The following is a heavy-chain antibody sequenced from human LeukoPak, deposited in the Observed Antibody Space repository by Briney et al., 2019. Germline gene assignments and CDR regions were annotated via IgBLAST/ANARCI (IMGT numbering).Heavy chain of an antibody. CDR3: ARESAYFGVQAFDM. V-gene: IGHV4-34*01. Sequence: PSETLSLTCAVYGGSFSGYYWSWIRQPPGKGLEWIGEINHSGSTNHNPSLKSRVSISIDTSKNQFSLTLSSVTAADTAVYYCARESAYFGVQAFDMWGQGTKVTVSS. CDR2: INHSGST. D-gene: IGHD3-3*01. J-gene: IGHJ3*02. CDR1: GGSFSGYY.